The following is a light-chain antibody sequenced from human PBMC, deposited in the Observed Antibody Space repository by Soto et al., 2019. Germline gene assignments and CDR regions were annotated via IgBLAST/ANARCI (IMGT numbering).Light chain of an antibody. CDR1: TSDVGRYNL. CDR2: EDI. V-gene: IGLV2-23*01. J-gene: IGLJ2*01. CDR3: CSYAGGTSVV. Sequence: QSALTQPASVSGSPGQSITISCTGTTSDVGRYNLVSWYQQYPGKAPRLMIYEDIERPSGVSNRFSGSKSGNTASLTISGLQTEDEADYYCCSYAGGTSVVFGGGTKLTV.